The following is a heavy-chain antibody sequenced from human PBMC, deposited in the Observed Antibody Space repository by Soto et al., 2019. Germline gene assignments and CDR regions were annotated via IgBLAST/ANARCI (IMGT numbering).Heavy chain of an antibody. J-gene: IGHJ6*03. CDR2: ISSSSSYI. D-gene: IGHD6-25*01. Sequence: GGSLRLPCAASGFTFTRYSMIWVRQAPKKGLEWVSSISSSSSYIYYADSVKGRFTISRDNAKNSLYLQMNSLRAEDMALYYCARVGFSVDYYYYMDVWGKGTTVTVSS. V-gene: IGHV3-21*01. CDR1: GFTFTRYS. CDR3: ARVGFSVDYYYYMDV.